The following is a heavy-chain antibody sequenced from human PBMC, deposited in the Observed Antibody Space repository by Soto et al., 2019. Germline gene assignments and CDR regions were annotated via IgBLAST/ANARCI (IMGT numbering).Heavy chain of an antibody. CDR2: MSGTAGNT. CDR1: GFTFSNYA. Sequence: EVQLLESGGGSVQPGGSLRLSCAASGFTFSNYAMTWVRQAPGKGLEWVSTMSGTAGNTYYADSVKGRFTISRDNSKNTLYPQMNILRAEDTSIYYCAKKYYFGSGSYVFYFDYWGQGTLVTVSS. J-gene: IGHJ4*02. D-gene: IGHD3-10*01. V-gene: IGHV3-23*01. CDR3: AKKYYFGSGSYVFYFDY.